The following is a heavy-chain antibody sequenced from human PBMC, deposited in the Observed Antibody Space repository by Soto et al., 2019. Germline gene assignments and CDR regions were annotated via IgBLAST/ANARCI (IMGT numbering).Heavy chain of an antibody. CDR3: ARRGWSRAYYCFDP. V-gene: IGHV1-69*02. Sequence: QVQLVQSGAEVKKPGSSVKVSCKASGGTFSSYTISWVRQAPGQGLEWMGRIIPILGIANYAQKFQGRVTITADKSTSAVYLHLTSLSSQSTAVYYCARRGWSRAYYCFDPWGQGTLVTVSS. J-gene: IGHJ5*02. CDR1: GGTFSSYT. CDR2: IIPILGIA. D-gene: IGHD3-3*01.